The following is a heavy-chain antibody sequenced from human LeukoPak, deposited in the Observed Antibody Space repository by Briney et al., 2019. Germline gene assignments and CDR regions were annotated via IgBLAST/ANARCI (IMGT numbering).Heavy chain of an antibody. CDR2: INHSGST. V-gene: IGHV4-34*01. J-gene: IGHJ4*02. Sequence: SETLSLTCAVYGGSFSGYYWSWIRQPPGKGLEWIGEINHSGSTNYNPSLKSRVTISVDTSKNQFSLKLSSVTAADTAVYYCARDISSTWPYYFDYWGQGTLVTVSS. CDR3: ARDISSTWPYYFDY. CDR1: GGSFSGYY. D-gene: IGHD6-13*01.